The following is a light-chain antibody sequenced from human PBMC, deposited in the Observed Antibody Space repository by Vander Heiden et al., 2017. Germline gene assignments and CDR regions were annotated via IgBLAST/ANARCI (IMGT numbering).Light chain of an antibody. CDR1: QSLVNSDGNTY. CDR3: MQGSHWPLT. Sequence: DVVMTQSPLSLPVTLGQAAAISCRSSQSLVNSDGNTYLSWFQQRPGQSPRRLIYRVSNRDSGVPDRISGRGSGTDFTLKISRVEAEDVGVYFCMQGSHWPLTFGGGTRVEIK. V-gene: IGKV2-30*01. J-gene: IGKJ4*01. CDR2: RVS.